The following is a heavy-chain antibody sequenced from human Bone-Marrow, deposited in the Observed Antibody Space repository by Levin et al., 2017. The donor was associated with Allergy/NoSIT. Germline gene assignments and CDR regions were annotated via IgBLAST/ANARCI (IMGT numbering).Heavy chain of an antibody. J-gene: IGHJ6*02. CDR1: GFPFSTYG. Sequence: GGSLRLSCEASGFPFSTYGMHWVRQAPGKGLEWVAFIWYDGKDKNFVDSVKGRFSISRDNSKNTLFLQMNSLRAEDTAVYYCARVASIATRGYQYYGMDVWGQGTTVTVSS. D-gene: IGHD6-6*01. CDR3: ARVASIATRGYQYYGMDV. V-gene: IGHV3-33*01. CDR2: IWYDGKDK.